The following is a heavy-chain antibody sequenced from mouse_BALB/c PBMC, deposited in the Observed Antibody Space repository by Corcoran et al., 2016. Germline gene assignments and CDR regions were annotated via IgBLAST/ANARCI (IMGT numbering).Heavy chain of an antibody. J-gene: IGHJ3*01. V-gene: IGHV9-3-1*01. CDR2: INTYTGEP. Sequence: QIQLVQSGPELKKPGETVKISCKASGYTFTNYGMNWVKQAPGKGLKWMGWINTYTGEPTYADDFKGRFAFSLETSASTAYLQINNLKNEDTATYFCANYYGSSYGGAYWGQGTLVTVSA. CDR3: ANYYGSSYGGAY. CDR1: GYTFTNYG. D-gene: IGHD1-1*01.